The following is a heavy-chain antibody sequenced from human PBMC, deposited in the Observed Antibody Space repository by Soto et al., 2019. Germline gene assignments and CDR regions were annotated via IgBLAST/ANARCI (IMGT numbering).Heavy chain of an antibody. CDR1: GFTFRSFD. V-gene: IGHV3-13*01. CDR3: VRGQEVGAHFFDS. J-gene: IGHJ4*02. Sequence: EVQLVESGGGLVQPGGSLRLTCAASGFTFRSFDFHWVRQATGKGLEWVATIGTIGDTYYPVSVKGRFTVSRENANSSVSLQKDSLRVGDTAVYFCVRGQEVGAHFFDSWGQGTPVTVSS. CDR2: IGTIGDT. D-gene: IGHD2-15*01.